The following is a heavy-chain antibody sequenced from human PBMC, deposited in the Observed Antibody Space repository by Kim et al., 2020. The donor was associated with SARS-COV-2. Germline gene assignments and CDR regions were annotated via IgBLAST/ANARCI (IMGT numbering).Heavy chain of an antibody. CDR3: AKFPITMIVVVITPYFDY. CDR2: ISGSGGST. J-gene: IGHJ4*02. D-gene: IGHD3-22*01. V-gene: IGHV3-23*01. Sequence: GGSLRLSCAASGFTFSSYAMSWVRQAPGKGLEWVSAISGSGGSTYYADSVKGRFTISRDNSKNTLYLQMNSLRAEDTAVYYCAKFPITMIVVVITPYFDYWGQGTLVTVSS. CDR1: GFTFSSYA.